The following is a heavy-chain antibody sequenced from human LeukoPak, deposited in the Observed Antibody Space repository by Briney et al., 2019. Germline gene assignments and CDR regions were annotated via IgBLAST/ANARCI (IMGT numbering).Heavy chain of an antibody. CDR3: AKDFYVDYLYGMDV. J-gene: IGHJ6*02. D-gene: IGHD4-17*01. CDR2: ISYDGSNK. V-gene: IGHV3-30*18. CDR1: GFIFSSYG. Sequence: LTGRSVSLFCAPSGFIFSSYGMHCVRQAPGEGLVCVAVISYDGSNKYYAASVKGRFTISRDNSKNTLYLQMNSLRAEDTAVYYCAKDFYVDYLYGMDVWGQGTTVTVSS.